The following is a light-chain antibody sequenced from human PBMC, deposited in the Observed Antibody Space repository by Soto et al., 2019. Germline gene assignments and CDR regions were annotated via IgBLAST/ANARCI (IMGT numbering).Light chain of an antibody. Sequence: ETVLTQSPPTLSLSPGEGATLSCRASQSVSKYLAWYQQKPGQAPRLLIYDASTRATGIPARFSGSGSGTDFTLTISSLEPEDFVVYYCQQRSNWPPSFGGGTKVEIK. CDR3: QQRSNWPPS. J-gene: IGKJ4*01. V-gene: IGKV3-11*01. CDR2: DAS. CDR1: QSVSKY.